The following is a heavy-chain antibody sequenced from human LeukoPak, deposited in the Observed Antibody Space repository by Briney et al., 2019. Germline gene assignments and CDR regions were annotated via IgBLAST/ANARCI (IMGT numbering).Heavy chain of an antibody. CDR3: ARVRDGYNDAYDI. D-gene: IGHD5-24*01. CDR1: GYTFTGHY. Sequence: ASVKVSCKASGYTFTGHYMHWVRQAPGQRLEWMGIIKPSGGDTNYAQKFQGRVIMTRDTSTSTVYMELSSLKSEDTAVYYCARVRDGYNDAYDIWGQGTMVTVSS. CDR2: IKPSGGDT. J-gene: IGHJ3*02. V-gene: IGHV1-46*01.